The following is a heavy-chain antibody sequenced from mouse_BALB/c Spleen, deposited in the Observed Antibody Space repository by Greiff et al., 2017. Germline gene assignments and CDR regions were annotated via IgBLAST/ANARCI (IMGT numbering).Heavy chain of an antibody. J-gene: IGHJ4*01. V-gene: IGHV1S29*02. D-gene: IGHD2-4*01. CDR1: GYTFTDYY. CDR2: IYPYNGGT. Sequence: EVQLQQSGPELVKPGASVKISCKASGYTFTDYYMHWVKQSHGKSLEWIGYIYPYNGGTGYNEKFKSKATLTVDKSSSTAYMELRSLTSEDSAVYYCARGDDYNYAMDYWGQGTSVTVSS. CDR3: ARGDDYNYAMDY.